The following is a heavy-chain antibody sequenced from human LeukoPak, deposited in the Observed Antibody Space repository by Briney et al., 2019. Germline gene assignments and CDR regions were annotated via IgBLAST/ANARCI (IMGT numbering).Heavy chain of an antibody. D-gene: IGHD2-8*01. Sequence: GESLKISCKGSGYSFTSYWIGWVRQMPGKGLEWMGIIYPGGSDTRYSPSFQGQVTISADKSISTAYLQWSSLKASDTALYYCARRVDAIGGYFDYWGQGTLVTVSS. CDR2: IYPGGSDT. J-gene: IGHJ4*02. CDR1: GYSFTSYW. V-gene: IGHV5-51*03. CDR3: ARRVDAIGGYFDY.